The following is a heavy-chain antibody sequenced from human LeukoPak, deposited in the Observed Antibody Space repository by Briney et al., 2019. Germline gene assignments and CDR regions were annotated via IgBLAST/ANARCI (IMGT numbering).Heavy chain of an antibody. D-gene: IGHD1-26*01. J-gene: IGHJ4*02. Sequence: GRALLLPCAASGFSFSSYAMHWVRQAPGKGLECVAVISYDGSNKYYADSVKGRFTISRDNSKNTLYLQMNSLRAEDTAVYYCAREWELHFDYWGQGTLVTVSS. V-gene: IGHV3-30-3*01. CDR3: AREWELHFDY. CDR1: GFSFSSYA. CDR2: ISYDGSNK.